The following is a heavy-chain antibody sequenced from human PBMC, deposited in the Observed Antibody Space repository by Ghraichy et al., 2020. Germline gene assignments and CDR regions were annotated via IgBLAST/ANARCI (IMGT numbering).Heavy chain of an antibody. Sequence: SETLSLTCAVYGGSFSGYYWSWIRQPPGKGLEWIGEINHSGSTNYNPSLKSRVTISVDTSKNQFSLKLSSVTAADTAVYYCARGRWIQLWLRRHYYYGMDVWGQGTTVTVSS. CDR1: GGSFSGYY. J-gene: IGHJ6*02. CDR3: ARGRWIQLWLRRHYYYGMDV. D-gene: IGHD5-18*01. CDR2: INHSGST. V-gene: IGHV4-34*01.